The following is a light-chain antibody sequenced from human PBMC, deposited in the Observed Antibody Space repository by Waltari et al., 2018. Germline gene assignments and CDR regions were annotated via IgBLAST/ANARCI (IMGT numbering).Light chain of an antibody. V-gene: IGKV1-27*01. CDR2: GAS. CDR3: QKSKRAPFT. Sequence: DIQMTQSPSSLSASVGDRITITFRASQGIGNYLAWYQQKPGKVPKLLISGASALQSGVPSRFSGSGSGTDFTLTISSLQPEDVGTYYCQKSKRAPFTFGQGTKLEI. CDR1: QGIGNY. J-gene: IGKJ2*01.